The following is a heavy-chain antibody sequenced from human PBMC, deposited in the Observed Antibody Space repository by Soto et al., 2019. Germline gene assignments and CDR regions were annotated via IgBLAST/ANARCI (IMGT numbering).Heavy chain of an antibody. CDR1: GGSISSSSYY. V-gene: IGHV4-39*01. CDR2: IYYSGST. CDR3: ARHEEAGDYYYYMDG. Sequence: SETLSLTCTVSGGSISSSSYYWGWIRQPPGKGLEWIGSIYYSGSTYYNPSLKSRVTISVDTSKNQFSLKLSSVTAADTAVYYCARHEEAGDYYYYMDGWGKGTTVTVSS. J-gene: IGHJ6*03. D-gene: IGHD3-10*01.